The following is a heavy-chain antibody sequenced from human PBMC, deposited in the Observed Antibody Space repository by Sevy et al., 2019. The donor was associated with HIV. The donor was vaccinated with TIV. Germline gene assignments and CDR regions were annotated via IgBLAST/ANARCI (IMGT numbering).Heavy chain of an antibody. Sequence: SETLSLTCTVSGGSVSSGSYYWSWIRQPPGKGLEWIGYIYYSGSTNYNPSLKSRVTISVDTSKNQFSLKLSSVTAAETAVYYCARGGNYYDSSGYYRWGQGTLVTVSS. CDR1: GGSVSSGSYY. CDR3: ARGGNYYDSSGYYR. J-gene: IGHJ4*02. D-gene: IGHD3-22*01. V-gene: IGHV4-61*01. CDR2: IYYSGST.